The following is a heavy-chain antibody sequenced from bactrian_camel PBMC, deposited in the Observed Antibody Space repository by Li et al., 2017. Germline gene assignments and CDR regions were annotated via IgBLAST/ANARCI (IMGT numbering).Heavy chain of an antibody. V-gene: IGHV3-3*01. CDR3: AADSGESDYGCQPYEFHY. CDR2: IDSRSGGA. CDR1: ESTFSRNN. D-gene: IGHD4*01. J-gene: IGHJ4*01. Sequence: QVQLVESGGGSVQAGGSLRLSCSSSESTFSRNNMGWLRQAPGKEREGVAVIDSRSGGALYADSAKGRFTISQDKAKNMVFLQMNNLKPEDTAEYICAADSGESDYGCQPYEFHYWGQGTQVTVS.